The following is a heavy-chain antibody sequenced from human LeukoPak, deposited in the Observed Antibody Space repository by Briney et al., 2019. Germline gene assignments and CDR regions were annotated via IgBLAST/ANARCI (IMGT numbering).Heavy chain of an antibody. CDR1: GFTFYDYG. CDR3: ARVYYDSSGYYPPVGAFDI. V-gene: IGHV3-20*04. CDR2: INWNGGST. J-gene: IGHJ3*02. D-gene: IGHD3-22*01. Sequence: PGGSLRLSCAGSGFTFYDYGMSWVRQAPGKGLEWVSGINWNGGSTGYADSVKGRFTISRDNAKNSLYLQMNSLRAEDTALYYGARVYYDSSGYYPPVGAFDIWGQGTMVTVSS.